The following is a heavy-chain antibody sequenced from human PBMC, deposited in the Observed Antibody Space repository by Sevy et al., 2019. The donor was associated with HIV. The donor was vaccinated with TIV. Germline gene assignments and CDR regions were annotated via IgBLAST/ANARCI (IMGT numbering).Heavy chain of an antibody. CDR1: GFTFSSSS. D-gene: IGHD3-16*01. CDR2: ISQGGSEE. Sequence: GGSLRLSCAASGFTFSSSSMTWVRQAPGKGLEWVATISQGGSEEYYVDSVKGRFTISRDNAKNSLYLQMNSLSSVDTAVYFCARFVSLGYWGKGTLVTASS. V-gene: IGHV3-7*01. J-gene: IGHJ4*02. CDR3: ARFVSLGY.